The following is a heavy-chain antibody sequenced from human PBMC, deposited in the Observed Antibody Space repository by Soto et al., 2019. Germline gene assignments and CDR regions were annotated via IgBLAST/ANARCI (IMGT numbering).Heavy chain of an antibody. CDR1: GSRFSNYV. CDR2: IIPIFNST. V-gene: IGHV1-69*06. Sequence: ASVKVSCKVSGSRFSNYVISWVRQAPGHGLEWLGRIIPIFNSTKYAQSFQGRVTITADKSTSTASLELSSLGSDDTAVYYCAREGRGKKAGYNGLVSLGYWGQGTLVTVSS. D-gene: IGHD2-2*02. J-gene: IGHJ4*02. CDR3: AREGRGKKAGYNGLVSLGY.